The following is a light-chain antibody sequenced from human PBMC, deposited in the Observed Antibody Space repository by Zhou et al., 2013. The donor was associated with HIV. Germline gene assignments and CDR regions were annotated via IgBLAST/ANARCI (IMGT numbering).Light chain of an antibody. CDR3: QQYYTYPQS. J-gene: IGKJ2*03. CDR2: RTS. Sequence: DIQMTQSPSTLSASVGDRVTITCRASQSISPWLAWYQQKPGKAPKLLISRTSSLESGVPSRFSGSGSGTDFTLTITCLQSEDFATYYCQQYYTYPQSFGQGTKLEIK. CDR1: QSISPW. V-gene: IGKV1-5*03.